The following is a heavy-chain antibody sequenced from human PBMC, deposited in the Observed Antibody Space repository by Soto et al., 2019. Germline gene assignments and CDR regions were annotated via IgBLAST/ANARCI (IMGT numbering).Heavy chain of an antibody. D-gene: IGHD3-3*01. Sequence: GGSLRLSCAASGFTFSSYAMSWVRQAPGKGLEWVSAISGSGGSTYYADSVKGRFTISRDNSKNTLYLQMNSLRAEDTAVYYCAKVRAQYYDFWGGYTVDNWGQGTLLTVSS. CDR1: GFTFSSYA. CDR2: ISGSGGST. CDR3: AKVRAQYYDFWGGYTVDN. J-gene: IGHJ4*02. V-gene: IGHV3-23*01.